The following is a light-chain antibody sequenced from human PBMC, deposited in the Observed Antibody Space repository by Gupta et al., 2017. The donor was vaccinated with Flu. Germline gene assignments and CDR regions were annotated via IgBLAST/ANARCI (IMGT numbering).Light chain of an antibody. J-gene: IGKJ1*01. Sequence: DVVITHSPLSLPVTLGQPASISCRSIQSLVYSDGSTLLHWFQQRPGQSPRRLIYLVSHRESGVPEKFSGRGSGTEFTLKISRVEAGDVGVYFCMQGAHGPWAFGQGTKVEIK. CDR3: MQGAHGPWA. V-gene: IGKV2-30*01. CDR2: LVS. CDR1: QSLVYSDGSTL.